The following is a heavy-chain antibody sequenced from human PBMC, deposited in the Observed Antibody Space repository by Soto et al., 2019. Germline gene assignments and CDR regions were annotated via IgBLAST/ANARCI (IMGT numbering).Heavy chain of an antibody. CDR2: INWNSGSI. J-gene: IGHJ1*01. Sequence: EEHLVESGGGLVQPGRSLRLSCAASGFTFDDYAMHWVRQVPGKGLEWVSGINWNSGSIGYGDSVKGRFAISRDNAKNSLHLQMNSLSAEDTAFYYCVKDESINWYSGHFRHWGQGTLVTVSS. D-gene: IGHD6-13*01. CDR3: VKDESINWYSGHFRH. CDR1: GFTFDDYA. V-gene: IGHV3-9*01.